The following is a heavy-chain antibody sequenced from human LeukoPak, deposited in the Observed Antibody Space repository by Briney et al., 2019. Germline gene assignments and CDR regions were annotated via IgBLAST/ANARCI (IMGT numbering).Heavy chain of an antibody. D-gene: IGHD6-13*01. V-gene: IGHV1-18*01. J-gene: IGHJ6*02. CDR2: TSCYDGET. CDR3: ARDFLLTLPPPIAASYGMDV. Sequence: GASVKVSCKASGYTFRSHGISWVRQAPGQGLEWMGWTSCYDGETKYAQKFQGRVTMTTDTSTSTAYMELRSLRSDDTAVYYCARDFLLTLPPPIAASYGMDVWGQGTTVTVSS. CDR1: GYTFRSHG.